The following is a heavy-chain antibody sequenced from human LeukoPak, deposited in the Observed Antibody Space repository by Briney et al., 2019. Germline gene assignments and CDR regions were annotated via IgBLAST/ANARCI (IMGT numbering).Heavy chain of an antibody. CDR3: ASGLLHLPHYYYYMDV. J-gene: IGHJ6*03. CDR2: ISAYNGNT. V-gene: IGHV1-18*01. CDR1: GYTFTSYA. Sequence: ASVKVSCKASGYTFTSYAMNWVRQAPGQGLEWMGWISAYNGNTNYAQKLQGRVTMTTDTSTSTAYMELRSLRSDDTAVYYCASGLLHLPHYYYYMDVWGKGTTVTISS. D-gene: IGHD4-23*01.